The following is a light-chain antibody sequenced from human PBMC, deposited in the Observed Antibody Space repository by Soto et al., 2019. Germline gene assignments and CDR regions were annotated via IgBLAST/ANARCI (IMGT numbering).Light chain of an antibody. CDR3: QQRSNWPPYT. Sequence: EIVLTQSPATLSLSPGERATLSCRASQSVNSNLAWYQQKHGQAPRLLIFDASNRATGIPARFSGSGSGTDFTLTISSLEPEDFAVYYCQQRSNWPPYTFGQGTKLEIK. CDR1: QSVNSN. J-gene: IGKJ2*01. CDR2: DAS. V-gene: IGKV3-11*01.